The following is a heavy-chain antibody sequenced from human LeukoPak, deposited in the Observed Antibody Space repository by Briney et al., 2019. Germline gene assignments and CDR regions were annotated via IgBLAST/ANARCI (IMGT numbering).Heavy chain of an antibody. Sequence: GGSLRLSCAASGFTFSSYAMSWVRQAPGKGLEWVPAISGSGGSTYYADSVKGRFTISRDNSKNTLYLQMNNLRAEDTAVYYCGRWELPYYYFDYWGQGTLVTVSS. V-gene: IGHV3-23*01. CDR2: ISGSGGST. J-gene: IGHJ4*02. CDR1: GFTFSSYA. CDR3: GRWELPYYYFDY. D-gene: IGHD1-26*01.